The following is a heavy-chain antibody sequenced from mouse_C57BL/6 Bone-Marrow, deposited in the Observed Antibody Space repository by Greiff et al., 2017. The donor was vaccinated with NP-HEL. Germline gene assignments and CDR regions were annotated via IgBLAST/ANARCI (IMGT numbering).Heavy chain of an antibody. CDR1: GYTFTSYW. V-gene: IGHV1-61*01. CDR2: IYPSDSET. Sequence: QVQLQQPGAELVRPGSSVKLSCKASGYTFTSYWMDWVKQRPGQGLEWIGNIYPSDSETHYNQKFKDKATLTVDKSSSTAYMQLSSLTSEDSAVYYCAYGGSYDYFDDWGQGTTLTVSS. D-gene: IGHD1-1*01. J-gene: IGHJ2*01. CDR3: AYGGSYDYFDD.